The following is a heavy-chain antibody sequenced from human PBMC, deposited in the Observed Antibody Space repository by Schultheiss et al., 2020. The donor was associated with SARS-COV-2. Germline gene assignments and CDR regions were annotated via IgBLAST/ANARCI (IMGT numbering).Heavy chain of an antibody. D-gene: IGHD4-17*01. CDR1: GFTFSSYS. V-gene: IGHV3-21*01. CDR3: AGHYGDDGFPDY. J-gene: IGHJ4*02. Sequence: GGSLRLSCAASGFTFSSYSMNWVRQAPGKGLEWVSSISSSSSYIYYADSVKGRFTISRDNAKNSLYLQMNSLRAEDTAVYYCAGHYGDDGFPDYWGQGTLVTVSS. CDR2: ISSSSSYI.